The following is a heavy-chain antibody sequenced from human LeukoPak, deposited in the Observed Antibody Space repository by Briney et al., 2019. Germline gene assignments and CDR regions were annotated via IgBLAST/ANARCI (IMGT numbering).Heavy chain of an antibody. D-gene: IGHD1-26*01. Sequence: GGSLRLSCAASGFTFSSYSMNWVRHAPGKGLEWVSYISTSSSTTQYADSVKGRFTNSRDNGKNSLYLQMNSLRDEDTAVYYCVRDFVVGAPDAFDIWGQGTMVTVSS. V-gene: IGHV3-48*02. CDR3: VRDFVVGAPDAFDI. CDR1: GFTFSSYS. CDR2: ISTSSSTT. J-gene: IGHJ3*02.